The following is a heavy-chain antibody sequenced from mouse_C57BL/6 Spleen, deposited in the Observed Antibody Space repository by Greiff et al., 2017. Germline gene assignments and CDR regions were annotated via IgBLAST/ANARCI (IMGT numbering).Heavy chain of an antibody. Sequence: QVQLQQSGAELVRPGTSVKVSCKASGYAFTNYLIEWVKQRPGQGLEWIGVINPGSGGINYNEKFKGKATLTADKSSSTAYMQLSSLTSEDSAVYFCARGREIYYDYDEGFAYWGQGTLVTVSA. D-gene: IGHD2-4*01. V-gene: IGHV1-54*01. CDR3: ARGREIYYDYDEGFAY. CDR1: GYAFTNYL. CDR2: INPGSGGI. J-gene: IGHJ3*01.